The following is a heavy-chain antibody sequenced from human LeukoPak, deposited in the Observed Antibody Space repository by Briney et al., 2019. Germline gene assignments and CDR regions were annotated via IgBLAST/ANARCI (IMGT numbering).Heavy chain of an antibody. D-gene: IGHD5-18*01. J-gene: IGHJ6*02. CDR3: AGIHLWLRVDYYGMDV. CDR2: ISSSKSTI. V-gene: IGHV3-48*03. CDR1: GFPFSSYE. Sequence: GSLRLSCAASGFPFSSYEMNWVRQAPGKGLEWVSYISSSKSTIYYADSVKGRFTISRDNAKNSLYLQMNSLRVEDTAVYYCAGIHLWLRVDYYGMDVWGQGTTVTVSS.